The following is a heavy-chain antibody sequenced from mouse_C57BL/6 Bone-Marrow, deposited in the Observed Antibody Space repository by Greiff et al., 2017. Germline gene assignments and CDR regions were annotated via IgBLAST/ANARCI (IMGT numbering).Heavy chain of an antibody. J-gene: IGHJ4*01. CDR1: GYTFTSYW. Sequence: QVQLQQPGAELVKPGASVKLSCKASGYTFTSYWMHWVKQRPGQGLEWIGMIPPNSGSTNYNEKFKSKATLTVDKSSSTAYMQLSSLTSEDSAVYYGASRGTHYAMDYWGQGTSVTVSS. D-gene: IGHD4-1*01. V-gene: IGHV1-64*01. CDR3: ASRGTHYAMDY. CDR2: IPPNSGST.